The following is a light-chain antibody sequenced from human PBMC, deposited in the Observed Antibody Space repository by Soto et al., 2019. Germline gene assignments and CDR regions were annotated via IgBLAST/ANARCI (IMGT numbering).Light chain of an antibody. CDR2: STS. CDR1: QSASSSY. V-gene: IGKV3-20*01. CDR3: QQYGTSPRT. J-gene: IGKJ1*01. Sequence: QGTLYLSPGERATLSCRASQSASSSYLAWYQQKPGQAPRLLIYSTSTRATGIPDRFSGSGTGTDFTLTISRLESEDFAVYYCQQYGTSPRTFGQGTKVDIK.